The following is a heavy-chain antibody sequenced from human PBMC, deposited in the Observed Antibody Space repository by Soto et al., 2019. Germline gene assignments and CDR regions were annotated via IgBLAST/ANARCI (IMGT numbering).Heavy chain of an antibody. V-gene: IGHV1-69*13. D-gene: IGHD2-15*01. CDR2: IIPIFGTA. Sequence: SVKVSCKASGGTFRSYAISWVRQAPGQGLEWMGGIIPIFGTANYAQKFQGRVTITADESTSTAYMELSSLRSEDTAVYYCARKSVVVAATDISGGMNVWGQGTTVTVSS. CDR3: ARKSVVVAATDISGGMNV. J-gene: IGHJ6*02. CDR1: GGTFRSYA.